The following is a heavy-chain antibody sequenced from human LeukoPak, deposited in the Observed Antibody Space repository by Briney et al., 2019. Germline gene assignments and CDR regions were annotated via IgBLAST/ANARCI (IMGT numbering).Heavy chain of an antibody. D-gene: IGHD4-17*01. CDR2: IWYDGSNK. V-gene: IGHV3-33*01. Sequence: PGRSLRLSCAAPGIPFSSFGMHWLRQAPGKGLEWVAFIWYDGSNKYYADSVKGRFTISRDNSKNTLYLQMNSLTAEDTAVYYCARDGTVTAGLFDPWGGGTLVTVSS. CDR3: ARDGTVTAGLFDP. CDR1: GIPFSSFG. J-gene: IGHJ5*02.